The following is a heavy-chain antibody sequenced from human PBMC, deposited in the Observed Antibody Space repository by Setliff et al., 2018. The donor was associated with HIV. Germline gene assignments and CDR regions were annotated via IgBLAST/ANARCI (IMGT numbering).Heavy chain of an antibody. J-gene: IGHJ3*01. CDR2: VSYDGTKT. CDR1: GFIFGDYA. Sequence: GGSLRLSCAASGFIFGDYAIHCVRQAPGKGLEWVAAVSYDGTKTYYADSVKGRFTLSRDNSKDTAFLQMNSLTVEDTAVYYCARDPRVDAFDVWGRGTVVTVSS. CDR3: ARDPRVDAFDV. V-gene: IGHV3-30*04.